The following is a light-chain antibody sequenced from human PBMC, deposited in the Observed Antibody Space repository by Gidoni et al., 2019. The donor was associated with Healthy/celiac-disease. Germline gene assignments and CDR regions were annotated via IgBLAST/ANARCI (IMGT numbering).Light chain of an antibody. CDR2: DAS. J-gene: IGKJ4*01. CDR3: QQSSNWPPIT. Sequence: VLTQSPATLSLSPGERATLSCRASQSVSSYLAWYQQKPGQAPRLLIYDASNRATGIPARFSGSGSGTDFTRTISSLEHEDFAVDYCQQSSNWPPITFGGGTKVEIK. V-gene: IGKV3-11*01. CDR1: QSVSSY.